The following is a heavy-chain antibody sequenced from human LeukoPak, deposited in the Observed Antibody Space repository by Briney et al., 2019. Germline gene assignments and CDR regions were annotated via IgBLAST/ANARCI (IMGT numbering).Heavy chain of an antibody. V-gene: IGHV1-46*01. CDR2: INPTGGST. D-gene: IGHD3-22*01. Sequence: ASVKVSCKASGYTFPSYFMHWVRQAPGQGLEWMGIINPTGGSTTYAQKLQGRVTMTTDTSTSTAYMELRSLRSDDTAVYYCARGYYDSSGYYYDYWGQGTLVTVSS. CDR3: ARGYYDSSGYYYDY. J-gene: IGHJ4*02. CDR1: GYTFPSYF.